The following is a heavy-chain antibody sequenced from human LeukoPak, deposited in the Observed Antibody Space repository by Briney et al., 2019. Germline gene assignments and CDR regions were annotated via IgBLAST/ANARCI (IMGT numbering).Heavy chain of an antibody. CDR1: GGSFSGYY. CDR2: INHSGST. Sequence: SETLSLTCAVYGGSFSGYYWSWIRQPPGKGLEWIGEINHSGSTNYNPSLKSRVTISVDTSKNQFSLKLSSVTAADTAVYYCARGRYSSSWYDSRWFDPWGQGTLVTVSS. D-gene: IGHD6-13*01. CDR3: ARGRYSSSWYDSRWFDP. J-gene: IGHJ5*02. V-gene: IGHV4-34*01.